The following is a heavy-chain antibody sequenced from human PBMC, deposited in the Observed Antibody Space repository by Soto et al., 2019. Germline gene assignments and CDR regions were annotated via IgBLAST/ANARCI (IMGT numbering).Heavy chain of an antibody. CDR2: ISFDGANK. J-gene: IGHJ4*02. V-gene: IGHV3-30-3*01. CDR1: GFTFSSYN. Sequence: PGGSLRLSCVASGFTFSSYNMHWVRQAPGEGLEWVAVISFDGANKFYADSVKGRFTISRDISRDTLYLQMSSLRDEDTAIYYCARDGYNRGGFDYWGQGTLVTVPS. D-gene: IGHD3-10*01. CDR3: ARDGYNRGGFDY.